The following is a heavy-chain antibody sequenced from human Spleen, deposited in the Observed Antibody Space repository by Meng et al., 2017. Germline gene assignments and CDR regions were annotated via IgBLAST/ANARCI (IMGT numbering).Heavy chain of an antibody. CDR2: IYYRGST. CDR1: GGSVSSGSHY. Sequence: SEPLSLTCTVSGGSVSSGSHYWIWIRQPPGKGLEWIGYIYYRGSTNYNPSLKSRVIISVDTSRNQFSLNLSSVTAADTAVYYCARATGVGYFDLWGRGTLVTVSS. CDR3: ARATGVGYFDL. J-gene: IGHJ2*01. V-gene: IGHV4-61*01. D-gene: IGHD7-27*01.